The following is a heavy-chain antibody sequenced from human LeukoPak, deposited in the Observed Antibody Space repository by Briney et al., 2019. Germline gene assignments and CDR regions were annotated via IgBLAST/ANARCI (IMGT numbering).Heavy chain of an antibody. V-gene: IGHV3-23*01. J-gene: IGHJ4*02. CDR2: ISNSGDNT. CDR3: AKSHSVAQRGYFDH. Sequence: GGSLRLSCAASGFTFSTYAMSWVRQAPGKGLEWLSTISNSGDNTYFADSVKGRFTISRDNSKNTLYLQMNSLRAEDTAVYYCAKSHSVAQRGYFDHWGQGTLVTVSS. D-gene: IGHD2-15*01. CDR1: GFTFSTYA.